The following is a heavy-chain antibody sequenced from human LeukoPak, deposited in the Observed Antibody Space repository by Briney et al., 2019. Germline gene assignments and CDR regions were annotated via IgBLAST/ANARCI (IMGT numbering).Heavy chain of an antibody. V-gene: IGHV3-48*03. J-gene: IGHJ4*02. CDR2: ISSSGSTI. CDR1: GFTFSSYE. CDR3: ARGIVATFLLGSRAVADHFDY. Sequence: TGGSLRLSCAASGFTFSSYEMNWVRQAPGKGLEWVSYISSSGSTIYYADSVKGRFTISRDNAKNSLYLQMNSLRAEDTAFYHCARGIVATFLLGSRAVADHFDYWGQGTLVTVSS. D-gene: IGHD5-12*01.